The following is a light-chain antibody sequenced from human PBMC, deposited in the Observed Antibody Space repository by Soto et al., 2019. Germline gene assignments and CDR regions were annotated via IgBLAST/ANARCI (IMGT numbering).Light chain of an antibody. V-gene: IGKV1-27*01. J-gene: IGKJ4*01. CDR3: QKYDGGPQT. CDR2: GAS. CDR1: QGINIY. Sequence: DIQMTQSPSTLSASVGDRVTITCRAGQGINIYLAWYQQKPGKVPRLLISGASTMATGIPSRFSGSGSGTEFTLTISSLQSEDVAIYYCQKYDGGPQTFGRGTKVEIK.